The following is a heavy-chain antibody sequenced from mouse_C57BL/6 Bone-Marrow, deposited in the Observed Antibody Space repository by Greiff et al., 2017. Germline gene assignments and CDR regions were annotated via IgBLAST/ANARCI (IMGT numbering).Heavy chain of an antibody. J-gene: IGHJ3*01. CDR1: GFTFSDYY. CDR3: ARPDDYDVAWFAY. Sequence: EVKLMESGGGLVQPGGSLKLSCAASGFTFSDYYMYWVRQTPEKRLEWVAYISNGGGSTYYPDTVKGRFTISRDNAKNTLYLQMSRLKSEDTAMYYCARPDDYDVAWFAYWGQGTLVTVSA. V-gene: IGHV5-12*01. D-gene: IGHD2-4*01. CDR2: ISNGGGST.